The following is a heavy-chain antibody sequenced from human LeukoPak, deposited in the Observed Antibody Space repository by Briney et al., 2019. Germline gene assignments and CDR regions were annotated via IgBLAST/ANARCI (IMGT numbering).Heavy chain of an antibody. CDR1: GFTFSSYA. V-gene: IGHV3-23*01. J-gene: IGHJ5*02. CDR3: AKDKPDIRVIRERWFDP. Sequence: GGSLRLSCAASGFTFSSYAMSWVRQAPGKGLEWVSAISGSGGSTYYADSVKGRFTISRDNSKNTLYLQMNSLRAEDTAVYYCAKDKPDIRVIRERWFDPWGQGTLVTVSS. CDR2: ISGSGGST. D-gene: IGHD1-26*01.